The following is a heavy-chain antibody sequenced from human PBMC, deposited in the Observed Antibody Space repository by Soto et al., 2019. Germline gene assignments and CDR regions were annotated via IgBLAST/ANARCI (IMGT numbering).Heavy chain of an antibody. CDR1: GFTVSSYD. J-gene: IGHJ4*02. CDR3: ARDPPCGDYGRSFDY. V-gene: IGHV3-33*01. CDR2: IWYDGSTK. D-gene: IGHD4-17*01. Sequence: QVQMVESGGGVVQPGRSLRLSCAASGFTVSSYDMHWVRQAPGKGLEWVAVIWYDGSTKYYADFVKGRFTISRDNSNNTLYLQMHSLRAEDTAEYYGARDPPCGDYGRSFDYWGQGTLVTVSS.